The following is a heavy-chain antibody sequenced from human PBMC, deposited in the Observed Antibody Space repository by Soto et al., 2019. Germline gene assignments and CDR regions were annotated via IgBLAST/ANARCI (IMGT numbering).Heavy chain of an antibody. J-gene: IGHJ4*02. Sequence: EVQLLESGGGLVQPGRSLRLSCAASGFTFTNYAMTWVRQAPGKGLKWVAAISGSGGNTYYADSVKGRFTISRDNSKNTLYLQINSLRAEDTAVYYCAKLAVAEGGFFDYWGQGTLVTVSS. V-gene: IGHV3-23*01. CDR1: GFTFTNYA. CDR2: ISGSGGNT. CDR3: AKLAVAEGGFFDY. D-gene: IGHD2-15*01.